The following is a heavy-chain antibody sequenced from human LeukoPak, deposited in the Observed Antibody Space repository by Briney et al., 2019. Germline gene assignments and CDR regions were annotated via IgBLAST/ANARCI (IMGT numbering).Heavy chain of an antibody. CDR1: GFTFNNYP. D-gene: IGHD1-14*01. J-gene: IGHJ4*02. CDR3: GKDRKVDY. V-gene: IGHV3-23*01. CDR2: IRENGGDR. Sequence: PGGSLRLSWVASGFTFNNYPMTWVRQAPGKGLEWVSAIRENGGDRKYAASVKGRFTISRDNSKNTLYLQMNSLRVKDTAIYYCGKDRKVDYWSQGSLVSVSS.